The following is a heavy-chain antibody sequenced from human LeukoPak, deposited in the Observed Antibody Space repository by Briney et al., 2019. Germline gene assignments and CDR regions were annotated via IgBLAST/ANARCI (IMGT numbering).Heavy chain of an antibody. V-gene: IGHV1-46*01. Sequence: ASVKVSCKASGYTFTSYYMHWVRQAPGQGLEWMGIINPSSGSTSYAQKFQGRVTMTRDTSTSTVYMELSSLRSEDTAVYYCARGGIVVVPAAYAFDYWGQGTLVTVSS. CDR3: ARGGIVVVPAAYAFDY. CDR2: INPSSGST. CDR1: GYTFTSYY. J-gene: IGHJ4*02. D-gene: IGHD2-2*01.